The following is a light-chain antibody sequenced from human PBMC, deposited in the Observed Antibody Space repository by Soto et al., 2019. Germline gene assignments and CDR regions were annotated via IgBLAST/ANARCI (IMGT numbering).Light chain of an antibody. CDR1: QSVNSN. CDR2: GIS. CDR3: QQYSKWPIT. Sequence: DMVMTQSPAILSVSPGESATLSCRASQSVNSNYLAWYQQHPGQPPRLLIYGISTRATGIPARFSGSGSGTEFSLTISSLQSEDFAVYYCQQYSKWPITFGQGTLLEIK. V-gene: IGKV3-15*01. J-gene: IGKJ5*01.